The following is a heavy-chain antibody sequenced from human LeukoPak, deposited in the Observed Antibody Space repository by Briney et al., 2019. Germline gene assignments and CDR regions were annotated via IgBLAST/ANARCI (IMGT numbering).Heavy chain of an antibody. V-gene: IGHV4-34*01. Sequence: PSETLSLTCAVYGGSFSGYYWSWIRQPPGKGLEWIGSIYYSGSTYYNPSLKSRVTISVDTSKNQFSLKLSSVTAADTAVYYCARRSLLVAGSAFDIWGQGTMVTVSS. CDR1: GGSFSGYY. D-gene: IGHD6-19*01. CDR2: IYYSGST. J-gene: IGHJ3*02. CDR3: ARRSLLVAGSAFDI.